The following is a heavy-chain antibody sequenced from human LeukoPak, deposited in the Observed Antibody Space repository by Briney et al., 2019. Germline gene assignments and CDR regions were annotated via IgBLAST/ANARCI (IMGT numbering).Heavy chain of an antibody. CDR3: AKDRHDYGDYCDY. D-gene: IGHD4-17*01. J-gene: IGHJ4*02. CDR1: GFTFDDYA. CDR2: ISWNSGSI. V-gene: IGHV3-9*01. Sequence: GGSLRLSCAASGFTFDDYAKHWVRHAPGKGLEWVSGISWNSGSIGYADSVKGRFTISRDNAKNSLYLQMNSLRAEDTALYYCAKDRHDYGDYCDYWGQGTLVTVSS.